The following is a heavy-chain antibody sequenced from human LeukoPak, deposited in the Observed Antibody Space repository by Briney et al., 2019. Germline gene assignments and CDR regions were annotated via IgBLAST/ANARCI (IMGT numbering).Heavy chain of an antibody. Sequence: GGSLRLSCAASGFTVSSNYMSWVRQAPGKGLEWVSVIYSGGSTYYADSVRGRFTISRDNAKNTLYLQMNTLRVEDTAVYYCTRDLMDYDASTGLHHYYMDVWGQGTTVTVSS. CDR1: GFTVSSNY. CDR2: IYSGGST. CDR3: TRDLMDYDASTGLHHYYMDV. V-gene: IGHV3-66*01. D-gene: IGHD3-9*01. J-gene: IGHJ6*02.